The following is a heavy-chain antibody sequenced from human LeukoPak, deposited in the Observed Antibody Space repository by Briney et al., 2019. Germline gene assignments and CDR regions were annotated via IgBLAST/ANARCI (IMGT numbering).Heavy chain of an antibody. CDR2: IYYSGST. CDR1: GGSISSYY. V-gene: IGHV4-59*12. D-gene: IGHD3-9*01. J-gene: IGHJ4*02. CDR3: ARRAYAPYYDILTGYRTGYYFDY. Sequence: SETLSLTCTVSGGSISSYYWSWIRQPPGKGLEWIGYIYYSGSTNYNPTLKSRVTISVDTSKNQFSLKLSFVTAADTAVYYCARRAYAPYYDILTGYRTGYYFDYWGQGTLVTVSS.